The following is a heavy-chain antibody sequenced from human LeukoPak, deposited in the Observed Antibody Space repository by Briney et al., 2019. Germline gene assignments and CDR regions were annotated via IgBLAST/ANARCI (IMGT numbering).Heavy chain of an antibody. Sequence: GASVKVSCKASGYTFTKYNMHWVRRAPGQGLEWMGWISAYNGNTNYAQKLQGRVTMATDTSTSTAYMELRSLRSDDTAVYYCARAGNRITMTVGAFDIWGQGTMVTVSS. CDR1: GYTFTKYN. CDR3: ARAGNRITMTVGAFDI. D-gene: IGHD3-22*01. J-gene: IGHJ3*02. V-gene: IGHV1-18*01. CDR2: ISAYNGNT.